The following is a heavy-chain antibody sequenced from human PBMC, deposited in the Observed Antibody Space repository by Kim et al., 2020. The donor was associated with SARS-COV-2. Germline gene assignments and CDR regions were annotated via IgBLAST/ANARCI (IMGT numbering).Heavy chain of an antibody. D-gene: IGHD6-19*01. Sequence: SETLSLTCTVSGGSISSYYWSWIRQPPGKGLEWIGYIYYSGSTNYNPSLKSRVTISVDTSKNQFSLKLSSVTAADTAVYYCARDGVAGNGFFDYWGQGTLVTVSS. CDR1: GGSISSYY. CDR2: IYYSGST. V-gene: IGHV4-59*13. CDR3: ARDGVAGNGFFDY. J-gene: IGHJ4*02.